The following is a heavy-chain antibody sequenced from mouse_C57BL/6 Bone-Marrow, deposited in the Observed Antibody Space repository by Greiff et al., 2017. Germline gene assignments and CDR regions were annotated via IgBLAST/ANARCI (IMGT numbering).Heavy chain of an antibody. Sequence: SGAELVRPGASVKMSCKASGYTFTSYNMHWVKQTPRQGLEWIGSIYPGNGDTSYNQKFKGKATLTVDKSSSTAYMQLSSLTSEGCAVYFCASGRSTMMGYWYFDVWGTGTTVTVAS. CDR2: IYPGNGDT. V-gene: IGHV1-12*01. CDR1: GYTFTSYN. CDR3: ASGRSTMMGYWYFDV. D-gene: IGHD2-4*01. J-gene: IGHJ1*03.